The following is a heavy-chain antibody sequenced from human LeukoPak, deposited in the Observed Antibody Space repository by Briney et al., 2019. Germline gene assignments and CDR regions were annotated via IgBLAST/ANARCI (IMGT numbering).Heavy chain of an antibody. V-gene: IGHV1-2*02. Sequence: ASVKVSCKASGYTFTGYYMHWVRQAPGQGLEWMGWINPNSGGTNYAQKFQGRVTMTRDTSISTAYMGLSRLRSDDTAVYYCARDRGYGSGSYYKLFDYWGQGTLVTVSS. CDR1: GYTFTGYY. CDR3: ARDRGYGSGSYYKLFDY. D-gene: IGHD3-10*01. CDR2: INPNSGGT. J-gene: IGHJ4*02.